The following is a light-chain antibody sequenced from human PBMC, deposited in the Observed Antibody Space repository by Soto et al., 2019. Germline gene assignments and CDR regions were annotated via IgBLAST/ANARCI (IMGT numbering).Light chain of an antibody. J-gene: IGKJ4*01. CDR3: RHYNNWPHT. CDR1: QSVASN. V-gene: IGKV3-15*01. CDR2: GAS. Sequence: DIVMTQSPATLSVSPGERATLSCRASQSVASNLAWYQQRPGQAPRLLIYGASTRATGVPVRFSGSGSGTEFTLTISSLQSEDFAVYYCRHYNNWPHTFGGGTKVEIK.